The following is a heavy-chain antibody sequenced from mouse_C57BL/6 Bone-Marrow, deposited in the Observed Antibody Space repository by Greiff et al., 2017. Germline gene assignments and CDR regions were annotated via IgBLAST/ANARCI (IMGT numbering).Heavy chain of an antibody. CDR1: GYTFTSYW. V-gene: IGHV1-55*01. CDR3: ARSGPLGRSFDY. CDR2: IYPTSGRT. D-gene: IGHD4-1*01. J-gene: IGHJ2*01. Sequence: QVQLQQSGAELVKPGASVKMSCKASGYTFTSYWITWVKQRPGQGLEWIGDIYPTSGRTKYNEKFKSKAILTVDTSSNTAYMQLSSLTSEDSAVFYCARSGPLGRSFDYWGQGTTLTVSS.